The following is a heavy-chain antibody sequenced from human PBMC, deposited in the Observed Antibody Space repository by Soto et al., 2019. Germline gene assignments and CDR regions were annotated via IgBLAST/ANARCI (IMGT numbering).Heavy chain of an antibody. J-gene: IGHJ4*02. D-gene: IGHD6-25*01. Sequence: QLQLQESGPGLVKPSETLSLTCTVSGGSVSSGSYYWSWIRQPPGKGLEWIGYIYYSGDTKYNPSLKSRVTISVDTSKDQFSLKLNSVTAADTAVYYCARDSGAIDYWGQGTLVTVSS. CDR1: GGSVSSGSYY. CDR2: IYYSGDT. CDR3: ARDSGAIDY. V-gene: IGHV4-61*01.